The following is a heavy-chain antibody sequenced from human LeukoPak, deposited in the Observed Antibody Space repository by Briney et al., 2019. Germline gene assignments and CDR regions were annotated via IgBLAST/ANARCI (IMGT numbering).Heavy chain of an antibody. J-gene: IGHJ4*02. V-gene: IGHV1-2*02. D-gene: IGHD4-23*01. CDR1: GYTFTKYY. CDR2: INPNTGDT. CDR3: ARDLYGGTSATFDY. Sequence: ASAKVSCKSSGYTFTKYYLHWVRQAPGQGLEWMGWINPNTGDTNFPQKFQGRVTLTRDTSISTAYMELSRLRSDNTAVYYCARDLYGGTSATFDYWGQGTLVTVSS.